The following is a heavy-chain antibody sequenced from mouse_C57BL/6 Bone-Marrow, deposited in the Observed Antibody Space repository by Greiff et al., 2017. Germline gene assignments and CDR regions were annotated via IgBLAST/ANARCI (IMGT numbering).Heavy chain of an antibody. CDR2: ISSGGSYT. V-gene: IGHV5-6*01. D-gene: IGHD1-1*01. CDR3: ARHYYYGSSDYYAMDY. Sequence: EVQGVESGGDLVKPGGSLKLSCAASGFTFSSYGMSWVRQTPDKRLEWVATISSGGSYTYYPDSVKGRFTISRDNAKNTLYLQMSSLKSEDTAMYYCARHYYYGSSDYYAMDYWGQGTSVTVSS. J-gene: IGHJ4*01. CDR1: GFTFSSYG.